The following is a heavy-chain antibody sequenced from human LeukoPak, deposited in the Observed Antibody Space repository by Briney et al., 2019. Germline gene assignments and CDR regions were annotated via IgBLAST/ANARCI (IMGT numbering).Heavy chain of an antibody. V-gene: IGHV4-34*01. CDR1: GGTFSGYY. CDR2: MNQRGGT. CDR3: ARGDVGPRLQN. J-gene: IGHJ4*02. D-gene: IGHD6-6*01. Sequence: SETLSLTCAVYGGTFSGYYWTWIRQPPGKGPEWIGEMNQRGGTDYNPSLKSRVTISVDTSKNQFSLKLTSVTAADTAVYYCARGDVGPRLQNWGQGTLVTVSS.